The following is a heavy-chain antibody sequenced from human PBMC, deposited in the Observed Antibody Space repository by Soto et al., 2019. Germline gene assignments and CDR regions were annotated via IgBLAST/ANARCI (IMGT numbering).Heavy chain of an antibody. V-gene: IGHV6-1*01. Sequence: SQTLSLTCAISMDSVSNNRATWNWVRQSPSGGLEWLGRTYYRSKWISDYAMSVKGRISINPDTSKNLVSLHLNFVTPEDTAVYYSARDPPDFNSGFDFWGQGTPVTVSS. J-gene: IGHJ4*02. CDR3: ARDPPDFNSGFDF. CDR2: TYYRSKWIS. D-gene: IGHD1-26*01. CDR1: MDSVSNNRAT.